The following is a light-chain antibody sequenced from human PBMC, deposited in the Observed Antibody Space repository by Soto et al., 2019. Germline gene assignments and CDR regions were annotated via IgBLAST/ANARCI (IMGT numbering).Light chain of an antibody. J-gene: IGKJ5*01. CDR1: QGINSW. CDR3: HQLNSFPIT. Sequence: DIHMTQSPSSVSASVGDRGTITCRASQGINSWLAWYQQKPGRAPKLLIYAASILQSGVPSRFSGSGSGTDFTLTITSLQPEDFATYYCHQLNSFPITFGQGTRLENK. V-gene: IGKV1D-12*01. CDR2: AAS.